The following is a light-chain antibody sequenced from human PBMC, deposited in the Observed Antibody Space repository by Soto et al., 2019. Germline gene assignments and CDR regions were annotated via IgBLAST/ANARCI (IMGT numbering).Light chain of an antibody. Sequence: DIQMTQSPSSLSASVGDRVTITCRASQATRNDLAWYQKKPGRAPKRLIYGSFSLHSRVPSRFRGRGSGTEFPLTICTLQAEDFPTYYYLHHNVCPLSVGQGTKLQIK. J-gene: IGKJ1*01. CDR2: GSF. V-gene: IGKV1-17*01. CDR1: QATRND. CDR3: LHHNVCPLS.